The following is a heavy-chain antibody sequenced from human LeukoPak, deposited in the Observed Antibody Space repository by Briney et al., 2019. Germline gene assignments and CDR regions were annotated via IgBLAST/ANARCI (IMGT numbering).Heavy chain of an antibody. J-gene: IGHJ4*02. CDR2: IYPGDSDT. Sequence: GESLKISCKGSGYRFTNYWIGWVRQMPGKGLELMGIIYPGDSDTRYSPSFQGQVTISAEKSISTAYLQWSSLKASDTALYYCASRKKGMASAGFDYWGQGTLVTVSS. CDR3: ASRKKGMASAGFDY. CDR1: GYRFTNYW. D-gene: IGHD5-24*01. V-gene: IGHV5-51*01.